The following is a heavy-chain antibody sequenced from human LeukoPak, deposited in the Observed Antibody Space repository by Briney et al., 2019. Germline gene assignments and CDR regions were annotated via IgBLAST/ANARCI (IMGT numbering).Heavy chain of an antibody. CDR1: GITSSSYW. J-gene: IGHJ4*02. CDR2: INQDGSEK. Sequence: GSLRLSCAASGITSSSYWMTWGRQAPGEGLEWVANINQDGSEKTCVDSVRGRLTISRDNAKHSLFLQMHSLRAEDTAVYYCARVDEYGDYGSLDYWGQGTLLTVSS. CDR3: ARVDEYGDYGSLDY. D-gene: IGHD4-17*01. V-gene: IGHV3-7*01.